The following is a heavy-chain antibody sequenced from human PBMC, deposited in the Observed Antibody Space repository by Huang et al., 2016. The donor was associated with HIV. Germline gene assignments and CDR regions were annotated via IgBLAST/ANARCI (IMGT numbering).Heavy chain of an antibody. J-gene: IGHJ4*02. CDR1: EFSLSNYW. Sequence: EEQLVESGGGLVQPGGSPRLSCAASEFSLSNYWMDWVRQAPGEGRVWVSDISSDGSSTRYADSVNGRFTISRDNAKNTLYLQMNSLRAEDTAVYYCARDGNWKKVELDSWGQGTLVTVSS. CDR2: ISSDGSST. V-gene: IGHV3-74*01. D-gene: IGHD1-20*01. CDR3: ARDGNWKKVELDS.